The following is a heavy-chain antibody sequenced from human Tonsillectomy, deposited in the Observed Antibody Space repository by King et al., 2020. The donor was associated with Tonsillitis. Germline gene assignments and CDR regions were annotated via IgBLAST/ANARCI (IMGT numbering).Heavy chain of an antibody. CDR2: IKPNSGGT. J-gene: IGHJ4*02. CDR3: ARDRPPYSSSVDY. D-gene: IGHD6-6*01. Sequence: VQLVQSGAEVKKPGASVKFSCKASGYTFTGYYMHWVRQAPGQGLEWMGWIKPNSGGTNYAQKFQGRVTMTRDTSISTAYMELSRLRSDDTAVYYCARDRPPYSSSVDYWGQGTLVTVSS. V-gene: IGHV1-2*02. CDR1: GYTFTGYY.